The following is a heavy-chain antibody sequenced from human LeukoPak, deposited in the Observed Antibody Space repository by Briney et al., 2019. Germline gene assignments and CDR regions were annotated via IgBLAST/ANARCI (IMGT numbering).Heavy chain of an antibody. V-gene: IGHV4-4*07. CDR1: GGSISSYY. Sequence: SETLSLTCTVSGGSISSYYWSWIRQPAGKGLEWIGRIYTSGSTGYNPSLKSRVTVSVDTSKNQFSLKLSSVTAAGTAVYYCARVDLRAAYFDYWGQGTLVTVSS. CDR2: IYTSGST. J-gene: IGHJ4*02. D-gene: IGHD2-15*01. CDR3: ARVDLRAAYFDY.